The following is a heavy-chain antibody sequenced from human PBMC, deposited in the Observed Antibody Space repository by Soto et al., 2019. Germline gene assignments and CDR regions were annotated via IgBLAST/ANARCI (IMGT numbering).Heavy chain of an antibody. D-gene: IGHD2-2*01. J-gene: IGHJ6*03. Sequence: QVQLVESGGGLVKPGGSLRLSCAASGFTFSDYYMSWIRQAPGKGLEWVSYISSSGSTIYYADSVKGRFTISRDNAKNSLYLQMNSLRAADKAVYYCARVVPAAYYYYYYYMDVWGKGTTVTVSS. CDR2: ISSSGSTI. V-gene: IGHV3-11*01. CDR3: ARVVPAAYYYYYYYMDV. CDR1: GFTFSDYY.